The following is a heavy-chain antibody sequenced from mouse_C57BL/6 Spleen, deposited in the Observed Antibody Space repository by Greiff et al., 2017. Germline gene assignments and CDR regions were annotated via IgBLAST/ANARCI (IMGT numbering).Heavy chain of an antibody. CDR2: IYPRSGNT. V-gene: IGHV1-81*01. D-gene: IGHD2-3*01. CDR3: ARGGNVGYYDY. J-gene: IGHJ2*01. CDR1: GYTFTSYG. Sequence: QVQLKQSGAELARPGASVKLSCKASGYTFTSYGISWVKQRPGQGLEWIGEIYPRSGNTYYNEKFKGKATLTADKSSSTAYMELRSLTSEDSAVYFCARGGNVGYYDYWGQGTTLTVSS.